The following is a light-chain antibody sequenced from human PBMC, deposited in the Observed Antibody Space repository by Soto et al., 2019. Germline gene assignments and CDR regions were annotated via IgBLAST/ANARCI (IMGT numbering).Light chain of an antibody. CDR1: ALPKQY. CDR2: KDS. J-gene: IGLJ2*01. Sequence: SYELTQPPSVSVSPGQTARITCSGDALPKQYAYWYQQKPGQAPVLVIYKDSERPSGIPERFSGSSSGTTVTLTISGVQAGDEADYSCQSADSSGTYVVFGGGTKLTVL. V-gene: IGLV3-25*03. CDR3: QSADSSGTYVV.